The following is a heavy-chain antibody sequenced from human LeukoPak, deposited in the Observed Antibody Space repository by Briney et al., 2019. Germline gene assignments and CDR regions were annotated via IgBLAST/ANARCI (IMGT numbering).Heavy chain of an antibody. CDR2: IKPDGSEE. D-gene: IGHD7-27*01. J-gene: IGHJ4*02. V-gene: IGHV3-7*04. CDR3: SGDPGDY. Sequence: GGSPRLSCAASGFTFSSYWMSWVRQAPGKGLEWVANIKPDGSEEYYVDSVKGRFTISRDNAKNSLYLEMNSLRAEDTALYYCSGDPGDYWGQGTLVTVSS. CDR1: GFTFSSYW.